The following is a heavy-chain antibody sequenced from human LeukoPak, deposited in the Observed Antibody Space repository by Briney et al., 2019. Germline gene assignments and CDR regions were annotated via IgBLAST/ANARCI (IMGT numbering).Heavy chain of an antibody. J-gene: IGHJ5*02. CDR2: IRRRANDGTT. CDR1: GFNFGDYG. D-gene: IGHD3-10*01. CDR3: ARGGSGSYYTVFDP. V-gene: IGHV3-49*04. Sequence: GGSLRLSCTASGFNFGDYGLSWVRQAPGKGLEWIGFIRRRANDGTTEYAASVKGRFTISRDNAKNSLYLQMNSLRAEDTAVYYCARGGSGSYYTVFDPWGQGTLVTVSS.